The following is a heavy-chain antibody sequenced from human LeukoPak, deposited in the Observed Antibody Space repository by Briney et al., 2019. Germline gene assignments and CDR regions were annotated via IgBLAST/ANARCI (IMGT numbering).Heavy chain of an antibody. CDR3: ATPKADYYPFDY. D-gene: IGHD3-22*01. CDR1: GFTFSTYD. J-gene: IGHJ4*02. CDR2: IRYDGSYQ. V-gene: IGHV3-30*02. Sequence: GGSLRLSCAASGFTFSTYDMHWVRQAPGKGLEWLAFIRYDGSYQYYADSVNGRFTISRDNSKNTLYLQMNSLTAEDTAVCYCATPKADYYPFDYWGQGTLLTVSS.